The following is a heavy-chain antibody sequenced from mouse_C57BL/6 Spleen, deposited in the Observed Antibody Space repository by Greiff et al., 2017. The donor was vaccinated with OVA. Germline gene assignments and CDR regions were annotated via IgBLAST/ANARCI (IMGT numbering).Heavy chain of an antibody. J-gene: IGHJ2*01. CDR1: GYTFTSYW. Sequence: VQLQQPGAELVKPGASVKMSCKASGYTFTSYWITWVKQRPGQGLEWIGDIYPGSGSTNYNEKFKSKATLTVDTSSSTAYMQLSSLTSEDSAVYYCAREGVTTLYFDYWGQGTTLTVSS. D-gene: IGHD2-2*01. V-gene: IGHV1-55*01. CDR2: IYPGSGST. CDR3: AREGVTTLYFDY.